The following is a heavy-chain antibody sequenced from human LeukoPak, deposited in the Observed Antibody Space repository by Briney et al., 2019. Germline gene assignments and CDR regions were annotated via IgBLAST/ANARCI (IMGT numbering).Heavy chain of an antibody. V-gene: IGHV4-30-2*01. J-gene: IGHJ2*01. CDR3: ARAPPFDDYGDFNWYFDL. Sequence: SQTLSPTCAVSGGSISSGCYAWGWIRQPPGKGLEWIGYIYHRGSTYYNPSLKSRVTISVDRSKSQFSLKLSSVTAADTAVYYCARAPPFDDYGDFNWYFDLWGRGTLVTVSS. D-gene: IGHD4-17*01. CDR2: IYHRGST. CDR1: GGSISSGCYA.